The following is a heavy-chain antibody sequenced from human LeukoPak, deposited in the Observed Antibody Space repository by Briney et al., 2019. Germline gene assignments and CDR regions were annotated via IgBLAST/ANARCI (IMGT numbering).Heavy chain of an antibody. CDR2: ISATSTTI. CDR3: TLYYEDSSGYPSFDF. J-gene: IGHJ4*02. CDR1: GFTFSRYA. Sequence: GGSLRLSCGASGFTFSRYAINWVRQAPGKGLEWVSYISATSTTIYYADSVKGRFTVSRDYVKNSLYRQMSSLRDEDTAVYYCTLYYEDSSGYPSFDFWGQGTLATVSS. V-gene: IGHV3-48*02. D-gene: IGHD3-22*01.